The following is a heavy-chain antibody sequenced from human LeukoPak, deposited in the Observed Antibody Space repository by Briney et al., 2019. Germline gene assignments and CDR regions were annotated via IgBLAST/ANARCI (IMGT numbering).Heavy chain of an antibody. CDR2: IYSSGTT. J-gene: IGHJ4*02. D-gene: IGHD3-9*01. CDR3: GRRPAVDGPIDN. CDR1: GVSLHRSF. V-gene: IGHV4-59*01. Sequence: PSETLSLTCVVSGVSLHRSFCTWGRQPPGKGLEWIGRIYSSGTTDYSPSLKSRLTISIDTSKNQFSLRLASMTAADTAVYFCGRRPAVDGPIDNWGQGILVAVSS.